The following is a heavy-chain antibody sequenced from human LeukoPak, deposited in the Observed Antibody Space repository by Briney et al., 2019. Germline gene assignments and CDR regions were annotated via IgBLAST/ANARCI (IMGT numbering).Heavy chain of an antibody. CDR2: TWYDGSNK. CDR1: GFSFSSYG. Sequence: GGSLRLSCAASGFSFSSYGMHWVRQAPGKGLEWVAVTWYDGSNKYYADSVKGRFTISRDNSKNTLYLQMNNLRAEDTAVYYCARARGSGWYFYFDSWGQGALVTVSS. D-gene: IGHD6-19*01. V-gene: IGHV3-33*01. J-gene: IGHJ4*02. CDR3: ARARGSGWYFYFDS.